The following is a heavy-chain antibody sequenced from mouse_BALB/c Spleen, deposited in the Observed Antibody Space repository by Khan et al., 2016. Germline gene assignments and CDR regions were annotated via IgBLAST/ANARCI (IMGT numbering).Heavy chain of an antibody. V-gene: IGHV9-3*02. CDR3: AEDYYGSNWFAY. CDR2: INTNTGES. J-gene: IGHJ3*01. D-gene: IGHD1-1*01. Sequence: QIQLVQSGPELKKPGETVKISCKASGYTFTNYGMNWVKQAPGKGLKWMGWINTNTGESTYAEEFKGRFAFSLETSASTAYLQINNLKNEDTATYFGAEDYYGSNWFAYWGQGTLVTVSA. CDR1: GYTFTNYG.